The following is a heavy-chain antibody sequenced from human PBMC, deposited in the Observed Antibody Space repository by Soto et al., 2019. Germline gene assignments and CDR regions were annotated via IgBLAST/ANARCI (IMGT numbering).Heavy chain of an antibody. CDR3: ARGQEGVVSTH. J-gene: IGHJ4*02. CDR1: GGSLSGYY. D-gene: IGHD5-12*01. Sequence: QVQLQQWGAGLLKPSETLSLNCAVTGGSLSGYYWSWIRQPPGKGLEWIGEVKDGGHTNYSPSLRGRVTISSDTSTTQFSRRLNSVTAADTGVYYCARGQEGVVSTHWDQGSLVTVSS. CDR2: VKDGGHT. V-gene: IGHV4-34*01.